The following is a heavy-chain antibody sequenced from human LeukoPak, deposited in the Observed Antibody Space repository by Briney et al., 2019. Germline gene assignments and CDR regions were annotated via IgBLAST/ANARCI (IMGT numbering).Heavy chain of an antibody. CDR1: GFTFSSYA. J-gene: IGHJ5*02. CDR2: ISGSGGST. Sequence: PGGSLRLSCAASGFTFSSYAMSWVRQAPGKGLEWVSAISGSGGSTYYADSVKGRFAISRDNSKNTLYLQMNSLRAEDTAVYYCANSRLNLWSGYPFFDPWGQGTLVTVSS. D-gene: IGHD3-3*01. CDR3: ANSRLNLWSGYPFFDP. V-gene: IGHV3-23*01.